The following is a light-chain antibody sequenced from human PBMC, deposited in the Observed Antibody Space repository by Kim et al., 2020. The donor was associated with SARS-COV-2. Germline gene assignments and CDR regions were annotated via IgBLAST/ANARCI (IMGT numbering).Light chain of an antibody. CDR2: DVS. CDR1: TDDVGRYDF. J-gene: IGLJ3*02. Sequence: GQSVTISCLGTTDDVGRYDFVSWYQQYPGKVPKLLIYDVSERPSGVPDRFSGAKSGSTASLTISGLQTDDEAAYYCCSYAGSYTWLFGGGTKLTVL. CDR3: CSYAGSYTWL. V-gene: IGLV2-11*03.